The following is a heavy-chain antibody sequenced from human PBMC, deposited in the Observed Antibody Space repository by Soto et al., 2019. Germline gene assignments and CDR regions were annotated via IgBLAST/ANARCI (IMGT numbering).Heavy chain of an antibody. Sequence: SETLSLTCAVPGASVTSYYWGWIRQPPGKGLEWVGQISHTGATNYNPSLKSRITVSVDTSNNQFSLRLTSVTSADTAVYYCASSRELPPLRPVYFHCWGPGTQLTVSS. CDR1: GASVTSYY. CDR2: ISHTGAT. J-gene: IGHJ4*02. V-gene: IGHV4-59*02. D-gene: IGHD1-7*01. CDR3: ASSRELPPLRPVYFHC.